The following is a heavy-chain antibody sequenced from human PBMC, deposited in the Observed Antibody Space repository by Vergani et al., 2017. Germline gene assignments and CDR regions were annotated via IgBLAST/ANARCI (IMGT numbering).Heavy chain of an antibody. CDR1: GFTFSSYA. Sequence: QVQLVESGGGVVQPGRSLRLSCAASGFTFSSYAMHWVRQAPGKGLEWVAVISYDGSNKNYADSVKGRFTISRDNSKNTLHLQMNSLRAEDTAGYYCAREGTDYYGLGSRHYFDYWGQGTLVTVSS. J-gene: IGHJ4*02. CDR3: AREGTDYYGLGSRHYFDY. D-gene: IGHD3-10*01. CDR2: ISYDGSNK. V-gene: IGHV3-30-3*01.